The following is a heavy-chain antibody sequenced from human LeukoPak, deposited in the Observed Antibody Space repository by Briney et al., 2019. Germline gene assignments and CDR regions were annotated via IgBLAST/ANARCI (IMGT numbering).Heavy chain of an antibody. CDR1: GYTFTSYG. D-gene: IGHD6-6*01. CDR2: ISAYNGNT. V-gene: IGHV1-18*01. CDR3: AREGRDFISSIAAWFDY. J-gene: IGHJ4*02. Sequence: ASVKVSCKASGYTFTSYGISWVQQAPGQGLEWMGWISAYNGNTNYAQKLQGRVTMTTDTSTSTAYMELRSLRSDDTAVYYCAREGRDFISSIAAWFDYWGQGTLVTVSS.